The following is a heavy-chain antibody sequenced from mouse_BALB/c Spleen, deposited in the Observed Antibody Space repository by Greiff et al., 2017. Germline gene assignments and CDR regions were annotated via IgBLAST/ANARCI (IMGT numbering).Heavy chain of an antibody. Sequence: VQLQQPGAELVKPGASVKLSCKASGYTFTSYWMHWVKQRPGQGLEWIGEIDPSDSYTNYNQKFKGKATVTVDKASSTAYMQLSSLTSEDSAVYYCARFYYGAMDYWGQGTSVTVSS. CDR1: GYTFTSYW. V-gene: IGHV1-69*02. CDR3: ARFYYGAMDY. D-gene: IGHD2-1*01. J-gene: IGHJ4*01. CDR2: IDPSDSYT.